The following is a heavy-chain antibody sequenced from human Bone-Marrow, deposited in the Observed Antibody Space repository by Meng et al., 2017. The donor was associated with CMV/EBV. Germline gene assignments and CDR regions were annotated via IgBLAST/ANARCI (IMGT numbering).Heavy chain of an antibody. Sequence: GESLKISCAASGFTFSSYAMHWVRQAPGKGLEWVAVISYDGSNKYYADSVKGRFTISRDNSKNTLYLQMNSLRAEDTAVYYCARGGYSSGWTSDYWGQGTLATVSS. CDR3: ARGGYSSGWTSDY. V-gene: IGHV3-30*04. J-gene: IGHJ4*02. CDR2: ISYDGSNK. D-gene: IGHD6-19*01. CDR1: GFTFSSYA.